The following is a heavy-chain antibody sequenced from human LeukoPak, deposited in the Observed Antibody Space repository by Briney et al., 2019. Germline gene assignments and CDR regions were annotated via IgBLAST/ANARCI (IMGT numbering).Heavy chain of an antibody. Sequence: SETLSLTCAVSGGSISSGGYSWSWIRQPPGKGLEWIGYIYHSGSTYYNPSLKSRVTISVGRSKNQFSLKLSSVTAADTAVYYWSRAAGPYSRSVYGPGFAGWGQGTPVTV. CDR3: SRAAGPYSRSVYGPGFAG. CDR2: IYHSGST. J-gene: IGHJ4*01. D-gene: IGHD6-13*01. V-gene: IGHV4-30-2*01. CDR1: GGSISSGGYS.